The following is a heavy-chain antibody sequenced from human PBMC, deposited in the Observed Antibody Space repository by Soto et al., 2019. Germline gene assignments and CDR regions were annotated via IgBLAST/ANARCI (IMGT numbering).Heavy chain of an antibody. Sequence: EVQLLESGGGLIQPGGTLRLSCAASGFNIGIYAMSWVRQAPGKGLEWVSLIREGFDSTYYADSVKGRFTISRDTSKNILYLQMNSLRVNDTAVYYCAREHDINGYPTLDYWGQGTLVTVSS. D-gene: IGHD3-22*01. J-gene: IGHJ4*02. CDR3: AREHDINGYPTLDY. CDR2: IREGFDST. V-gene: IGHV3-23*01. CDR1: GFNIGIYA.